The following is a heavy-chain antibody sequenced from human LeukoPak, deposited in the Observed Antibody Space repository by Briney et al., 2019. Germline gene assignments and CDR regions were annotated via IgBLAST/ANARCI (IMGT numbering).Heavy chain of an antibody. CDR1: GGSISSYY. D-gene: IGHD5-24*01. Sequence: SETLSLTCTVSGGSISSYYWSWIRQPAGKGLEWIGRIYTSGSTNYNPSLKSRVTMSVDTSKNQFSLKLSSVTAADTAVYYCARGRRRWLQPVFDYWGQGTLVTVSS. J-gene: IGHJ4*02. V-gene: IGHV4-4*07. CDR3: ARGRRRWLQPVFDY. CDR2: IYTSGST.